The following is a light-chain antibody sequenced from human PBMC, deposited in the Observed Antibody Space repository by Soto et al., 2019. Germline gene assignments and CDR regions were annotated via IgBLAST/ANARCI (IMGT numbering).Light chain of an antibody. CDR1: SSNIGAGYD. V-gene: IGLV1-40*01. Sequence: QSVLTQPPSVSGAPGQRVTISCTGSSSNIGAGYDVHWYQQLPGTAPKLLIYGNSNRPSGVPDRFSGSKSGTSASLAITGLEAEDEADYDSSLSALDVFGTGTKLTVL. CDR2: GNS. CDR3: SLSALDV. J-gene: IGLJ1*01.